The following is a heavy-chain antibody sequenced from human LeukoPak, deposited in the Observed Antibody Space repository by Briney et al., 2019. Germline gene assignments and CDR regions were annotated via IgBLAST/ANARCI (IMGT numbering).Heavy chain of an antibody. CDR1: GGSFSGYY. D-gene: IGHD5-18*01. J-gene: IGHJ6*03. Sequence: PSETLSLTCAVYGGSFSGYYWSWIRQPPGKGLEWIGEINHSGSTNYNPSLKSRVTISVDTSKNQFSLKLSSVTAADTAVYYCARAPTRRGYSYGPYYYYYFMDVWGKGTTVTISS. CDR2: INHSGST. V-gene: IGHV4-34*01. CDR3: ARAPTRRGYSYGPYYYYYFMDV.